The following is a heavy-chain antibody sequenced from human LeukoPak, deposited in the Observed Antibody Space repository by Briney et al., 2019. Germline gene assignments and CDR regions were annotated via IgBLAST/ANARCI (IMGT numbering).Heavy chain of an antibody. D-gene: IGHD6-13*01. Sequence: WASVNVSCKASGYTFTSYGISWVRQAPGQGLEWMGWISAYNGNTNYAQKVLGRVTMTTDTSTSTAHMELRSLRSDDTAVYYCARVVAGYTGIWPIDYWGQGTQVTVSS. CDR1: GYTFTSYG. CDR3: ARVVAGYTGIWPIDY. J-gene: IGHJ4*02. V-gene: IGHV1-18*01. CDR2: ISAYNGNT.